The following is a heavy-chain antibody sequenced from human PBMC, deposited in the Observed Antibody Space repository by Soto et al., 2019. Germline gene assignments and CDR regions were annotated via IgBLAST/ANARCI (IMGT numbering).Heavy chain of an antibody. D-gene: IGHD3-10*01. Sequence: QVQLQESGPGLVKPSETLSLTCAVSGGSISSYYWSWIRQPPGKGLEWIGYIFYSGSTNYNPSLKSRVTISIDTSKNQFSLKLDSVTAADTAVYYCHCGSGNGRYGMDVWGRGTTVTVSS. CDR3: HCGSGNGRYGMDV. CDR1: GGSISSYY. CDR2: IFYSGST. J-gene: IGHJ6*02. V-gene: IGHV4-59*01.